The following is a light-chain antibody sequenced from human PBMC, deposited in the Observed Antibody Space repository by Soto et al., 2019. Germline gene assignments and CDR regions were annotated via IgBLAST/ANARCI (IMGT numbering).Light chain of an antibody. Sequence: QSALTQPASVSGSPGQSITISCTGTSGDVGYYNLVSWYQQHPGKAPKLMIYEVSKRPSGVSNRFSGSKSGNTASLTISGLQAEDEADYYCCSYAGSTTHYVFGTGTKVTVL. CDR2: EVS. CDR3: CSYAGSTTHYV. V-gene: IGLV2-23*02. CDR1: SGDVGYYNL. J-gene: IGLJ1*01.